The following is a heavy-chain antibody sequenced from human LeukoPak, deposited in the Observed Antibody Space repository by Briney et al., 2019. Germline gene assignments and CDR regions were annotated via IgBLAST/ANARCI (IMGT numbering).Heavy chain of an antibody. D-gene: IGHD7-27*01. CDR3: ARDPEAIWAFFDH. CDR2: INPSGGST. V-gene: IGHV1-46*01. J-gene: IGHJ4*02. CDR1: GYTFTSYY. Sequence: ASVKVSCKASGYTFTSYYIHWVRQAPGQGLEWMGVINPSGGSTTYAQKFQGRVTMTRDTSTSTVYMEVSSLRSADTALYFCARDPEAIWAFFDHWGQGTLVTVSS.